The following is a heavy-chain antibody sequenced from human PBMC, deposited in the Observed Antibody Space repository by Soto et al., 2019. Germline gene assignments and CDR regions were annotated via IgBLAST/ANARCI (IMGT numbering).Heavy chain of an antibody. D-gene: IGHD6-6*01. J-gene: IGHJ6*02. CDR2: ISWNSGSI. Sequence: TGGSLRLSCAASGFTFDDYAMHWVRQAPGKGLEWVSGISWNSGSIGYADSVKGRFTISRDNAKNSLYLQMNSLRAEDTALYYCAKDIRRRGSSPYYYYYGMDVWGQGTTVTVSS. CDR3: AKDIRRRGSSPYYYYYGMDV. CDR1: GFTFDDYA. V-gene: IGHV3-9*01.